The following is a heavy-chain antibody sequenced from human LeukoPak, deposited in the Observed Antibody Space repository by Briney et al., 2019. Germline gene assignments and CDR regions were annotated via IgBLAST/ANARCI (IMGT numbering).Heavy chain of an antibody. J-gene: IGHJ4*02. CDR2: IIPIFGTA. V-gene: IGHV1-69*06. Sequence: GSSVKVSCKASGGTFSSYAISWVRQAPGQGLEWMGGIIPIFGTANYAQKFQGRVTITADKSTSTAYMELSNLRSEDTAVYYCARGTFGGVIAFAPSFDYWGQGTLVTVSS. CDR1: GGTFSSYA. D-gene: IGHD3-16*02. CDR3: ARGTFGGVIAFAPSFDY.